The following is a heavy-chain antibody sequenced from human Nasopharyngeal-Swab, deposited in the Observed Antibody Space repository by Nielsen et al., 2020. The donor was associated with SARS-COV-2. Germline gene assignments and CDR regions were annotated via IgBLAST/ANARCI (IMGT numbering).Heavy chain of an antibody. CDR3: ARGKFNILTGAAAFDI. J-gene: IGHJ3*02. D-gene: IGHD3-9*01. Sequence: RQAPGKGLEWIGYIYYSGSTNYNPSLKSRVTISVDTSKNQFSLKLSSVTAADTAVYYCARGKFNILTGAAAFDIWGQGTMVTVSS. CDR2: IYYSGST. V-gene: IGHV4-59*01.